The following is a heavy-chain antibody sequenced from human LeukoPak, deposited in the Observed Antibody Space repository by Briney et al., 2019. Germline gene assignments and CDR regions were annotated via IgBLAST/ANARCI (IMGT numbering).Heavy chain of an antibody. V-gene: IGHV1-2*02. J-gene: IGHJ6*02. CDR3: ARDEIRARLYYYGMGV. CDR1: GYTFTGYY. D-gene: IGHD4-17*01. Sequence: ASVKVSCKASGYTFTGYYMHWVRQAPGQGLEWMGWINPNSGGTNYAQKFQGRVTMTRDTSISTAYMELSRLRSDDTAVYYCARDEIRARLYYYGMGVWGQGTTVTVSS. CDR2: INPNSGGT.